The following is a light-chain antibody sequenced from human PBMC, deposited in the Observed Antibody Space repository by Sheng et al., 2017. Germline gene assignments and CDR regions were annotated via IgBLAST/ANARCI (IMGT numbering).Light chain of an antibody. J-gene: IGKJ3*01. Sequence: DIQMTQSPSSVSASVGDRVTITCRASQGIGTWLAWYQQKPGEAPRLLIYAASSLQSGVPSRFNGSGSGTHFTLTVTSLQPEDSATYYCTQAFSFPRSFGPGTTVAMK. CDR3: TQAFSFPRS. CDR2: AAS. V-gene: IGKV1D-12*01. CDR1: QGIGTW.